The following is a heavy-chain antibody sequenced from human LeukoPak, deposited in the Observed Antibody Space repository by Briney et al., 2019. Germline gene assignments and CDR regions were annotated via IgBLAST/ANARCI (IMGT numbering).Heavy chain of an antibody. CDR1: GFTVSSNY. D-gene: IGHD6-19*01. Sequence: GGSLRLSCAASGFTVSSNYINWVRQAPGKGLEWVSGIYVDGSTYYADSVKGRFTISRDNAKNSLYLQMNSLRAEDTAVYYCARDPGIAVAANWFDPWGQGTLVTVSS. CDR2: IYVDGST. V-gene: IGHV3-53*01. J-gene: IGHJ5*02. CDR3: ARDPGIAVAANWFDP.